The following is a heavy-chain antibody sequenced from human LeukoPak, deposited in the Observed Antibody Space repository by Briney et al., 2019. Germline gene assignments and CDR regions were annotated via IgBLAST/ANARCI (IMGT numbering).Heavy chain of an antibody. CDR1: GYTFTGYY. V-gene: IGHV1-2*06. D-gene: IGHD3-22*01. CDR3: ARSVDDSSGYYQPPLAFDI. CDR2: LNPNSGGT. J-gene: IGHJ3*02. Sequence: GASVKVSCKASGYTFTGYYMHWVRQAPGQVLEWMGRLNPNSGGTNYAQKFQGRVTMTRDTSISTAYMELSRLRSDDTAVYYCARSVDDSSGYYQPPLAFDIWGQGTMVTVSS.